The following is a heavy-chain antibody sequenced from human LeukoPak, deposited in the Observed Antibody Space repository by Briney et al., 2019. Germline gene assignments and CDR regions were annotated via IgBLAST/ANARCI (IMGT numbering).Heavy chain of an antibody. CDR3: ARASWLALFDY. CDR1: GFTFSTYS. J-gene: IGHJ4*02. V-gene: IGHV3-7*01. Sequence: GGSLRLSCAASGFTFSTYSMSWVRQAPGKGLEWVANIKQDGSEKYYVDSVKGRFTISRDNAKNSLYLQMNSLRAEDTAVYYCARASWLALFDYWGQGTLVTVSS. D-gene: IGHD6-19*01. CDR2: IKQDGSEK.